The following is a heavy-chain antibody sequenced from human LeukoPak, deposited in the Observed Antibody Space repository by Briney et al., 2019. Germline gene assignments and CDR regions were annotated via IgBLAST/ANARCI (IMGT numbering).Heavy chain of an antibody. CDR3: ARHGKDDY. CDR2: IYHSGST. D-gene: IGHD4-23*01. CDR1: GGSISSSSYY. J-gene: IGHJ4*02. Sequence: SETLSLTCTVSGGSISSSSYYWGWIRQPPGKGLEWIGSIYHSGSTYYNPSLKSRVTISVDTSKNQFSLKLSSVTAADTAVYYCARHGKDDYWGQGTLVTVSS. V-gene: IGHV4-39*01.